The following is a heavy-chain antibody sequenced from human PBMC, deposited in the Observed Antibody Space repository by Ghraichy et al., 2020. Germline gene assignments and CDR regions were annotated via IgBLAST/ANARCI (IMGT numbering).Heavy chain of an antibody. V-gene: IGHV3-30*18. CDR1: GFTFRSYG. D-gene: IGHD6-6*01. CDR2: VSYDGSKE. J-gene: IGHJ4*02. Sequence: GGSLRLSCAASGFTFRSYGMHWVRQAPGKGLEWVAVVSYDGSKEYYADSVKGRFSISRDNSKNTLYLQVNSLRADDTAVYYCAKGGSSSYFDYWGQGTLVTVSS. CDR3: AKGGSSSYFDY.